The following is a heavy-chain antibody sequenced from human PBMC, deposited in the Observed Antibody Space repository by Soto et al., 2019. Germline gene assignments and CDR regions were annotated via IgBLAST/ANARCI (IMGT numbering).Heavy chain of an antibody. Sequence: EVQLVESGGGLLQPGGSLRLSCATSGFTFSAYSMNLVRQAPGKGLEWVAYISSGSTSIYYADSVKGRFTICRDNARNSLFLQMNSLRAEDTAVYFCTRGGHTNSFLFQRWGQGTLVTVSS. CDR3: TRGGHTNSFLFQR. J-gene: IGHJ1*01. CDR2: ISSGSTSI. CDR1: GFTFSAYS. D-gene: IGHD6-13*01. V-gene: IGHV3-48*01.